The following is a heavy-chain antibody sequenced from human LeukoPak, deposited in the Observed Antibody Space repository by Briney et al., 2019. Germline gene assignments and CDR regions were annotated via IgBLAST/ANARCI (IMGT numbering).Heavy chain of an antibody. D-gene: IGHD3-16*02. CDR3: KGYVWGSYRYRDY. J-gene: IGHJ4*02. CDR2: IIPIFGTA. CDR1: GGTFSSYA. Sequence: ASVKVSCKASGGTFSSYAISWVRQAPGQGLEWMGGIIPIFGTANYAQKFQGRVTITADESTSTAYMELSSLRSEDTAVYYCKGYVWGSYRYRDYWGQGTLVTVSS. V-gene: IGHV1-69*13.